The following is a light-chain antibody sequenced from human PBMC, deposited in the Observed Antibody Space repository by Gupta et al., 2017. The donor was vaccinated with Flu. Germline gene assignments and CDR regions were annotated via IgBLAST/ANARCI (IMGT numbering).Light chain of an antibody. CDR1: SSDVGGHKY. J-gene: IGLJ2*01. Sequence: QSALTQPASVSGSPGESITVSCTGTSSDVGGHKYVSWYQHHPGKAPNLIIFEVDNRPSGVSHRFSGSKSGNTASLTISGLQAEDEANYFCSSYSTWSTVVFGGGTTVFVL. V-gene: IGLV2-14*01. CDR3: SSYSTWSTVV. CDR2: EVD.